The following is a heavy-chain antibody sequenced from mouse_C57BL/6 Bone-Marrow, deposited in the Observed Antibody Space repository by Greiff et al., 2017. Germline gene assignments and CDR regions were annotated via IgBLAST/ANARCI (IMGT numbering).Heavy chain of an antibody. CDR3: ARFGGNWANWYFDV. Sequence: VQLQQPGAELVKPGASVKMSCKASGYTFTSYWITWIGDIDPGSGSTNYNEKFKSKATLTVDTSSSTAYMQLSSLTSEDSAVYYCARFGGNWANWYFDVWGTGTTVTVSS. CDR1: GYTFTSYW. D-gene: IGHD4-1*01. CDR2: IDPGSGST. V-gene: IGHV1-55*01. J-gene: IGHJ1*03.